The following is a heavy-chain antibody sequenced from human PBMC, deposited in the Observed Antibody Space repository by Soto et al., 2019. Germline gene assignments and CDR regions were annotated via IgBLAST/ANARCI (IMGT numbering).Heavy chain of an antibody. J-gene: IGHJ3*02. V-gene: IGHV1-18*01. Sequence: QVQLVQSGAEVKKPGASVKVSCKASGYTFTTYGITWVRQAPGQGLEWMGWISAYNGNTNYAQKLQGRVTMTTDTSTRTAYMEVRSLRSDDTAVYYCARGLRGSSSWADAFDIWGQGTMVTVSS. CDR3: ARGLRGSSSWADAFDI. CDR1: GYTFTTYG. D-gene: IGHD6-13*01. CDR2: ISAYNGNT.